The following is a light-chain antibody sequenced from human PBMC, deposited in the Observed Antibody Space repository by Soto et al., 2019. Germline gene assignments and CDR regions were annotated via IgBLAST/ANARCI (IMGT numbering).Light chain of an antibody. CDR1: QSVSSY. CDR3: QQRHMWPIM. CDR2: DAS. J-gene: IGKJ5*01. V-gene: IGKV3-11*01. Sequence: EIVLTQSPATLSLSPGERATLSFRASQSVSSYLAWYQQKPGQAPRLLIYDASNRATGIPARFSGSGSGTDFTLTISSLEPEDSAVYYCQQRHMWPIMFGQGTRLEI.